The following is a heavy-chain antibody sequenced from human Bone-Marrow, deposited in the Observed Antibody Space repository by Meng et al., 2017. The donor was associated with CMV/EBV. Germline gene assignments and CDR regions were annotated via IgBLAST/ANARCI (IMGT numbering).Heavy chain of an antibody. CDR3: ARGGPLTAMIDY. D-gene: IGHD5-18*01. J-gene: IGHJ4*02. CDR2: IYYSGGT. V-gene: IGHV4-59*01. CDR1: GGSISSYY. Sequence: SETLSLTCTVSGGSISSYYWSWIRQPPGKGLEWIGYIYYSGGTNYNPSLKSRVTISVDTSKNQFSLKLSSVTAADTAVYYCARGGPLTAMIDYWGQGTLVTVSS.